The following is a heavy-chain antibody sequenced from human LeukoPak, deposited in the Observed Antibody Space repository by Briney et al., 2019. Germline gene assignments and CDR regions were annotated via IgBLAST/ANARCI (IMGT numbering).Heavy chain of an antibody. D-gene: IGHD6-13*01. Sequence: KTSETLSLTCTVSGGSISSYYWSWIRQPPGKGLEWIGYIYYSGSTNYNPPLKSRVTISVDTSKNQFSLKLSSAAAADTAVYYCAREGTAGTAFDIWGQGTMVTVSS. CDR3: AREGTAGTAFDI. CDR1: GGSISSYY. J-gene: IGHJ3*02. V-gene: IGHV4-59*01. CDR2: IYYSGST.